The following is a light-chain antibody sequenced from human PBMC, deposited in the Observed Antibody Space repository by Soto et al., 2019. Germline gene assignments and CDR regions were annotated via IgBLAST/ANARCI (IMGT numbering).Light chain of an antibody. CDR1: QSISSY. Sequence: IQLTQSPSSLSASVGDRVSISWRASQSISSYLNWYQQKPGKAPKLLIYAASSLQSGVPSRFSGSGSGTDFTLTISSLQPEDFATYYCQQSYSTPRTFGQGTKVDI. J-gene: IGKJ1*01. CDR3: QQSYSTPRT. CDR2: AAS. V-gene: IGKV1-39*01.